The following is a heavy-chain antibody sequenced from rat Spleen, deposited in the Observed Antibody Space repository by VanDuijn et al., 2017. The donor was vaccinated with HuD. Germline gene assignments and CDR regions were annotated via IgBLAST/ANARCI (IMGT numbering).Heavy chain of an antibody. CDR3: AGHRVNYGGFGDY. Sequence: EVQLVESGGGLAQPGRSLKLSCAASGFTFSDHYMAWVRQTPTKGLEWVASISTGGGNTYYRDSVKGRFTISRDNAKSTLYLQMDSLRSDDTATYYCAGHRVNYGGFGDYWGQGVMVTVSS. J-gene: IGHJ2*01. V-gene: IGHV5S23*01. D-gene: IGHD1-11*01. CDR1: GFTFSDHY. CDR2: ISTGGGNT.